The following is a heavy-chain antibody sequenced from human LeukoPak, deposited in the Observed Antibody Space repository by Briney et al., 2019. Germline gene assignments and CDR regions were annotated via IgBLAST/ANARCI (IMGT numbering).Heavy chain of an antibody. Sequence: KAAETLSLTCTVSGVSVTDYYWSWIRQSPGKGLEWIGYIYYTGTSYNPSLKSRVAISVDTSKHRFSLRLSSVTAADTAVYDCARDLGGSYSSETWFDPWGQGTLVTVSS. CDR3: ARDLGGSYSSETWFDP. D-gene: IGHD1-26*01. V-gene: IGHV4-59*02. CDR2: IYYTGT. J-gene: IGHJ5*02. CDR1: GVSVTDYY.